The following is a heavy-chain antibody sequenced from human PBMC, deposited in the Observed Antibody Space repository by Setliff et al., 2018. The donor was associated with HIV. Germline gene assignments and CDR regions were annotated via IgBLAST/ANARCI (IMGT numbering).Heavy chain of an antibody. CDR3: ARWPREVAEMGGAFDS. Sequence: GGSLRLSCAASGFSFSSYWMSWVRQAPGKGLEWVANIKQDGSQKFYVDSVKGRSTISRDNAKNSVYLQMNSLRVEDTAVYYCARWPREVAEMGGAFDSWGQGTMVTVSS. CDR2: IKQDGSQK. J-gene: IGHJ3*02. V-gene: IGHV3-7*03. D-gene: IGHD3-16*01. CDR1: GFSFSSYW.